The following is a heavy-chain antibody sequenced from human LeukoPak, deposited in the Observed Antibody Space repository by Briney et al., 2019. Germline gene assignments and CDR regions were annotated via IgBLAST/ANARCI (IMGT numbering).Heavy chain of an antibody. CDR2: IHYSGST. CDR3: ARDRTTEGYYMDV. J-gene: IGHJ6*03. V-gene: IGHV4-30-4*08. Sequence: SETLSLTCTVSGGSVSSGDYYWSWVRQPPGKGLEWIGYIHYSGSTYYNPSLKSRVSISVDTSKNQFSLKLSSVTAADTAIYYCARDRTTEGYYMDVWGKGTTVTVSS. CDR1: GGSVSSGDYY. D-gene: IGHD2/OR15-2a*01.